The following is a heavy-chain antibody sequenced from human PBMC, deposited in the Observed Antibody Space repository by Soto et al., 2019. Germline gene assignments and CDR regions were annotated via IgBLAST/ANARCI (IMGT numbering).Heavy chain of an antibody. CDR2: IYYSGST. CDR3: ARDRGQWFGVLLPTY. V-gene: IGHV4-31*03. D-gene: IGHD3-10*01. CDR1: GGSISSGGYY. Sequence: QVQLQESGPGLVKPSQTLSLTCTVSGGSISSGGYYWSWIRQHPGKGLEWIGYIYYSGSTYYNPSLKSRVTISVDTSKNQFSLKLSSVTAADTAVYYCARDRGQWFGVLLPTYWGQGTLVTVSS. J-gene: IGHJ4*02.